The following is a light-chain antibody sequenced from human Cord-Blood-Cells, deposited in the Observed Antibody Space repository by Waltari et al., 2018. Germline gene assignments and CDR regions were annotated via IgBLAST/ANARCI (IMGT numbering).Light chain of an antibody. V-gene: IGKV3-11*01. CDR2: DAS. CDR3: QQRSNWPRFT. J-gene: IGKJ3*01. CDR1: QSVSSY. Sequence: IVLTPSPATLSLSLAGSATISCRASQSVSSYLAWYQQKTDQAPRLLIYDASNRATGIPARFSGSGSGTDFTLTISSLEPEDFAVYYCQQRSNWPRFTFGPGTKVDIK.